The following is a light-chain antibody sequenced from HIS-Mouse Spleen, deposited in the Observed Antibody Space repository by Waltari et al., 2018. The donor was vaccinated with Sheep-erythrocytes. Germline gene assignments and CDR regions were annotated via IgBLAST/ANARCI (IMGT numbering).Light chain of an antibody. CDR3: SSYAGSNNWV. Sequence: QSALTQPPSASGSPGQSVTISCTGTSSDVGGYNYVSWYQQHPGKAPKLMIYEVSKRPSGVPERVAGSKSGNTASRTVSGLQAEDEADYYCSSYAGSNNWVFGGGTKLTVL. J-gene: IGLJ3*02. V-gene: IGLV2-8*01. CDR2: EVS. CDR1: SSDVGGYNY.